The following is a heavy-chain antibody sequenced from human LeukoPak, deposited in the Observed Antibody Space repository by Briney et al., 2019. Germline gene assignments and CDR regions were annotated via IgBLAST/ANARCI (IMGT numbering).Heavy chain of an antibody. Sequence: PGGSLRLSCAAAGFTFSSYWMHWVRQAPGKGLVWVSRINSDGSSTSYADSVKGRFPISRDNAKNTLYLQMNSLRAEDTAVYYCARIGGSGSYSGHYFDHWGQGTLVTVSS. CDR2: INSDGSST. J-gene: IGHJ4*02. CDR1: GFTFSSYW. D-gene: IGHD3-10*01. CDR3: ARIGGSGSYSGHYFDH. V-gene: IGHV3-74*01.